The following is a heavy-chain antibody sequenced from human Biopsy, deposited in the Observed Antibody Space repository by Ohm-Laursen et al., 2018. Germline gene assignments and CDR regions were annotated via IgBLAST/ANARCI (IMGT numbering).Heavy chain of an antibody. CDR2: IDWDDDK. Sequence: TQTLTHTCSFSGLSLSSTGLRISWVRQPPAKALECLRRIDWDDDKFYSPSLETRLSLSKDTTTNQVVLTLPDVDPEDTATYYCARTRAHNFGALEFWGQGILVTVSS. V-gene: IGHV2-70*04. CDR3: ARTRAHNFGALEF. D-gene: IGHD1-1*01. CDR1: GLSLSSTGLR. J-gene: IGHJ4*01.